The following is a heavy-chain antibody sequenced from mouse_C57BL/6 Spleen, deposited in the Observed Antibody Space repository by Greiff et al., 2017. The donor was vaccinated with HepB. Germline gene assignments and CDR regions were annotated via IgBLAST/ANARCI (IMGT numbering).Heavy chain of an antibody. CDR1: GYAFTNYL. J-gene: IGHJ2*01. CDR2: INPGSGGT. Sequence: QVQLQQSGAELVRPGTSVKVSCKASGYAFTNYLIEWVKQRPGQGLEWIGVINPGSGGTNYNEKFKGKATLTADKSSSTAYMQLSSLTSEDSAVYFCARDTTDYFDYWGQGTTLTVSS. D-gene: IGHD1-1*01. CDR3: ARDTTDYFDY. V-gene: IGHV1-54*01.